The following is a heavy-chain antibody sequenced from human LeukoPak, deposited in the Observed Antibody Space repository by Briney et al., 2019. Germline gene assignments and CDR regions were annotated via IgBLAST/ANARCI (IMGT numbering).Heavy chain of an antibody. J-gene: IGHJ5*01. CDR2: LYSGGSR. CDR3: ARDGNWFPS. V-gene: IGHV3-53*01. Sequence: GGSLRLSCAASGFTVSSNYMRWVRQAPGKGLEWVSVLYSGGSRYYADSVKGRFTISRDNTKSTLYLQMNSLRAEDTAVYYCARDGNWFPSWGEGTLVTVSS. CDR1: GFTVSSNY.